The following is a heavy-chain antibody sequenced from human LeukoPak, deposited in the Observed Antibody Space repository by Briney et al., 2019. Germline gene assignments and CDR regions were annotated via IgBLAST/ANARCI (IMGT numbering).Heavy chain of an antibody. V-gene: IGHV4-59*01. D-gene: IGHD1-26*01. CDR3: ARNPIVGATYPSENWFDP. CDR1: DGSFNNYY. Sequence: SETLSLTCTVSDGSFNNYYWSWIRQPPGKGLEWIGYIYYSGSTNYNPSLKSRVTISVDTSKNQFSLKLSSVTAADTAVYYCARNPIVGATYPSENWFDPWGQGTLVTVSS. J-gene: IGHJ5*02. CDR2: IYYSGST.